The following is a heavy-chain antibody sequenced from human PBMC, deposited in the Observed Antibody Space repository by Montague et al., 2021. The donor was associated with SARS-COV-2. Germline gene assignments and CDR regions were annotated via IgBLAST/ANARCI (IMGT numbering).Heavy chain of an antibody. D-gene: IGHD6-19*01. J-gene: IGHJ6*02. V-gene: IGHV6-1*01. CDR2: TYYRSKWYN. Sequence: CAISGDSVSSNRAAWNWIRQSPSRGLEWLERTYYRSKWYNEYAVSVNSRITINPDTSKNQFSLQVNSVTPEDTAVYYCARGADRYYFYGMDVWGQGTTVTVSS. CDR3: ARGADRYYFYGMDV. CDR1: GDSVSSNRAA.